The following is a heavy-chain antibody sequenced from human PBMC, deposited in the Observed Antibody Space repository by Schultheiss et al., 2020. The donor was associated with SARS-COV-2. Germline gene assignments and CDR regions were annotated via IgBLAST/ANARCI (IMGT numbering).Heavy chain of an antibody. D-gene: IGHD2-2*01. V-gene: IGHV1-69*13. CDR3: ASPDCSSTSCYDAFDI. J-gene: IGHJ3*02. CDR2: IIPLSGTP. Sequence: SVKVSCKASGGTFSSYAISWVRQAPGQGLEWMGGIIPLSGTPNYAQKFQGRVTITADESTSTAYMELSSLRSEDTAVYYCASPDCSSTSCYDAFDIWGQGTMVTVSS. CDR1: GGTFSSYA.